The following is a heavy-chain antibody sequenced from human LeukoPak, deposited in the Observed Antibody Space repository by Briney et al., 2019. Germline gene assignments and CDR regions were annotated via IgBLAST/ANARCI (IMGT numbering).Heavy chain of an antibody. D-gene: IGHD3-10*01. V-gene: IGHV3-48*04. CDR2: ISHTGTTM. J-gene: IGHJ6*02. Sequence: GGSLRLSCAASGFSFSSYSMNWVRQAPGKGLEWVSYISHTGTTMSYADSVKGRFTISRDNARNSLYLQMNSLRAEDTAVYYCAIPPLSGSGSSRPLAGMDVWGQGTTVTVSS. CDR3: AIPPLSGSGSSRPLAGMDV. CDR1: GFSFSSYS.